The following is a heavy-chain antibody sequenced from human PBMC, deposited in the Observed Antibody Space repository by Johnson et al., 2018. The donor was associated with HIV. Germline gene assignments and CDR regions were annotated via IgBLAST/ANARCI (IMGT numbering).Heavy chain of an antibody. J-gene: IGHJ3*02. CDR1: GFTVSSNY. V-gene: IGHV3-13*01. CDR2: IGTAGDT. D-gene: IGHD5-12*01. CDR3: ARDLAYSGYEGAFDI. Sequence: VQLVESGGGLIQPGGSLRLSCAASGFTVSSNYMSWVRQAPGKGLEWVSVIGTAGDTYYPGSVKGRFTISRENAKNSLYLQMNSLSAGDTAVYYCARDLAYSGYEGAFDIWGQGTMVTVSS.